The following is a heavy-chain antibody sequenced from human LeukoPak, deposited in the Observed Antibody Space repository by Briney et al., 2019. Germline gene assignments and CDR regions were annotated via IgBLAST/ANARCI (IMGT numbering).Heavy chain of an antibody. D-gene: IGHD3-22*01. CDR2: IRSDGSDK. Sequence: PGGSLRLSCAASGFIFSSYGMHWVRHPPGKGLEWVAFIRSDGSDKYYAASVKGRFTISRDNSKNTLYLQMNSLRAEDTAVYYCAKHDSSSDFWGQGTLVTVSS. J-gene: IGHJ4*02. CDR1: GFIFSSYG. V-gene: IGHV3-30*02. CDR3: AKHDSSSDF.